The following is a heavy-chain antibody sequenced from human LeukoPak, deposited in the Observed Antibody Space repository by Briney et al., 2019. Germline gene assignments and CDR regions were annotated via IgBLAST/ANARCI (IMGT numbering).Heavy chain of an antibody. D-gene: IGHD6-13*01. Sequence: PGGSLRLSCAASGFTFSSYWMHWVRQTPEKGLEFVANIDQGGSVRNYMDSLKGRCTISRDNAKKSLYLEINSLRADDTAVYYCARDPESSSFDLWGRGALVTVSS. V-gene: IGHV3-7*01. J-gene: IGHJ4*02. CDR2: IDQGGSVR. CDR3: ARDPESSSFDL. CDR1: GFTFSSYW.